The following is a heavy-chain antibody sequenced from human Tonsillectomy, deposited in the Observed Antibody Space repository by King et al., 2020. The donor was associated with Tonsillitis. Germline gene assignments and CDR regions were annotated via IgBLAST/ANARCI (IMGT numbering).Heavy chain of an antibody. J-gene: IGHJ4*01. CDR3: ASHVYSSFSEFDY. D-gene: IGHD5-12*01. Sequence: VQLVESGGGLVKPGRSLRLSCAASGFTFSDHYMSWIRQAPGKGLEWLSYISGGSAFTNYADSVKGRFTISRDNAKNSLFLQMNSVSADDTAIYYCASHVYSSFSEFDYWGRGIMVTVSS. CDR1: GFTFSDHY. V-gene: IGHV3-11*06. CDR2: ISGGSAFT.